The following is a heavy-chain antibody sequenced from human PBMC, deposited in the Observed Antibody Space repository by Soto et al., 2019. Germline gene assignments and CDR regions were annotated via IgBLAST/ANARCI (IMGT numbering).Heavy chain of an antibody. CDR3: ARATIDI. D-gene: IGHD3-9*01. J-gene: IGHJ4*02. Sequence: RRLSCAASGFTFSSYAMHWVRQAPGKGLEWVAVISYDGSNKYYADSVKGRFTISRDNSKNTLYLQMNSLRAEDTAVYYCARATIDIWGQGTLVTVSS. CDR2: ISYDGSNK. CDR1: GFTFSSYA. V-gene: IGHV3-30-3*01.